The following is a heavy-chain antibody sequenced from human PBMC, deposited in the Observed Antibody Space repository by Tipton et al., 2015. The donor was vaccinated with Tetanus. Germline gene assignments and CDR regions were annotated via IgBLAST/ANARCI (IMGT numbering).Heavy chain of an antibody. J-gene: IGHJ3*02. D-gene: IGHD4-23*01. CDR2: ISSGGNYI. V-gene: IGHV3-21*01. Sequence: SLRLSCVASGFTFRSYTLNWVRQAPGKGLEWVSSISSGGNYIYYADSVKGRFTISRDSALYLQMTSLRAEDTAVYYCARVGNFGVNVDAFDIWGQGTMVTVSS. CDR1: GFTFRSYT. CDR3: ARVGNFGVNVDAFDI.